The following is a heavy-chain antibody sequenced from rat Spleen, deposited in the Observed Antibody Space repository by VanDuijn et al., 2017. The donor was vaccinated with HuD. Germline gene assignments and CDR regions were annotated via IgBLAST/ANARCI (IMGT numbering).Heavy chain of an antibody. Sequence: EVQLVESGGGLVQPGRSLKVSCAASGFTFSNCGMHWIRQAPTKGLEWVAAISPSGGTTWYRDSVKGRFTISRDNAKSTLYLQMDSLRSEDTATYYCARKHYGYTDYFDSWGQGVMVTVSS. CDR3: ARKHYGYTDYFDS. V-gene: IGHV5-19*01. J-gene: IGHJ2*01. CDR2: ISPSGGTT. D-gene: IGHD1-9*01. CDR1: GFTFSNCG.